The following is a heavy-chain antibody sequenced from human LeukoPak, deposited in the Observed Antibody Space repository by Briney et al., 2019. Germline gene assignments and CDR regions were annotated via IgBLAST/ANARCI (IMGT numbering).Heavy chain of an antibody. CDR1: GYTFTGYS. Sequence: ASMKVFCKASGYTFTGYSIHWVRQAPGQGPEWMGWINAGNGNTKYSQEFQDRVTITRDTSASTAYMELSSLRSEDMAVYYCARARYETRIWPKSRYDYYHYMDVWGKGTTVTVSS. D-gene: IGHD3-3*01. CDR2: INAGNGNT. CDR3: ARARYETRIWPKSRYDYYHYMDV. V-gene: IGHV1-3*03. J-gene: IGHJ6*03.